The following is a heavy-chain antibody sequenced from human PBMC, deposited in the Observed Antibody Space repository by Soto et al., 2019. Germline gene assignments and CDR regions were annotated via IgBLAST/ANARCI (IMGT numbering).Heavy chain of an antibody. CDR1: GFTFSSYA. J-gene: IGHJ4*02. CDR3: AKVVKPYYDSSGTGY. CDR2: ISGSGGST. D-gene: IGHD3-22*01. Sequence: PGGSLRLSCAASGFTFSSYAMSWVRQAPGKGLEWVSAISGSGGSTYYADSVKGRFTISRDNSKNTLYLQMNSLRAEDTAVYYCAKVVKPYYDSSGTGYWGQGTLVTVSS. V-gene: IGHV3-23*01.